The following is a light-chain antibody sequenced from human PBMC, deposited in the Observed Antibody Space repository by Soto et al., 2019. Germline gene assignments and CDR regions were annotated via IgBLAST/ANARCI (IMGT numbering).Light chain of an antibody. J-gene: IGLJ2*01. Sequence: QSVLTQPASVSGSPGQSITISRTGTSSDVGTYNLVSWYQHHPGKAPKLMIYEGSKRPSGVSNRFSGSKSGNTASLTISGLQAQDEADYYCCSYAGSSTLLFGGGTKLTVL. V-gene: IGLV2-23*01. CDR1: SSDVGTYNL. CDR2: EGS. CDR3: CSYAGSSTLL.